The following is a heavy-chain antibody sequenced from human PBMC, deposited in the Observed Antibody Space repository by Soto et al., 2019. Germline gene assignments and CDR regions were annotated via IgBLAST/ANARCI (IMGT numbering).Heavy chain of an antibody. D-gene: IGHD2-15*01. J-gene: IGHJ6*02. CDR2: IYWDDDK. V-gene: IGHV2-5*02. Sequence: QITLKESGPTLVKPTQTLTLTCTFSGFSLSTSGVGVGWIRQPPGKALEWLALIYWDDDKRYSPSLKSRVIIAKDPSKNQVVLTMTNMDPVDTATYYCVHTDCGGGRYYFRSGMDVWGPGTTVTVSS. CDR3: VHTDCGGGRYYFRSGMDV. CDR1: GFSLSTSGVG.